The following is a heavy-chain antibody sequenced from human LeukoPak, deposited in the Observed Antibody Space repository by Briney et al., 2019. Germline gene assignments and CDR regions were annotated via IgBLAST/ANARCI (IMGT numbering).Heavy chain of an antibody. V-gene: IGHV3-9*01. D-gene: IGHD2-15*01. CDR1: GFTFDDYA. J-gene: IGHJ6*02. CDR3: AKDMGSLYYYGMDV. Sequence: GRSLGLSCAASGFTFDDYAMHWVRQAPGKGLEWVSGISWNSGSIGYADSVKGRFTISRDNAKNSLYLQMNSLRAEDTALYYCAKDMGSLYYYGMDVWGQGTTVTVSS. CDR2: ISWNSGSI.